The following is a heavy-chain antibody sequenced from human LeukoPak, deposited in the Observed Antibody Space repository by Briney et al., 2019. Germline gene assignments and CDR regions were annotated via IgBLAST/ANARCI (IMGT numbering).Heavy chain of an antibody. CDR3: ARGPPIKYDILTGYYNFDC. D-gene: IGHD3-9*01. V-gene: IGHV4-34*01. J-gene: IGHJ4*02. Sequence: SETLSLTCGVYGGSFSGYYWTWIRQPPRKGLEWIGEINHSGSTNYNPSLKTRVTLSVDTSKNQFSLKLSSVTAADTAVYYCARGPPIKYDILTGYYNFDCWGQGTLVTVSS. CDR1: GGSFSGYY. CDR2: INHSGST.